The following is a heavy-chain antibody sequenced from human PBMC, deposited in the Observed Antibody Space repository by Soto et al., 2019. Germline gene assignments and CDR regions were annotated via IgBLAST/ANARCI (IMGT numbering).Heavy chain of an antibody. Sequence: EVQLLESGGGLVQPGGSLRLSCAASGFTFSTYAMNWVRQAPGKGLEWVSGISGSGDSTYYADSVKGRFTVSRDNSKNTLYLQMNRLRAEDTAVFYCAKERSSGWRFDYWGQGTLVTVSS. D-gene: IGHD6-19*01. CDR3: AKERSSGWRFDY. V-gene: IGHV3-23*01. CDR1: GFTFSTYA. J-gene: IGHJ4*02. CDR2: ISGSGDST.